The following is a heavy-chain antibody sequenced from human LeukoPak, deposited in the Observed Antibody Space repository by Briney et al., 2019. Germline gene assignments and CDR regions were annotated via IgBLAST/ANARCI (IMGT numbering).Heavy chain of an antibody. J-gene: IGHJ5*02. V-gene: IGHV1-69*13. D-gene: IGHD3-22*01. CDR1: GGTFSSYA. CDR3: ARNYYDSSGFRWFDP. Sequence: VASVKVSCKASGGTFSSYAISWVRQAPGQGLEWMGGIIPIFGTANYAQKFQGRVTITADESTSTAYMELSSLRSEDTAVYYCARNYYDSSGFRWFDPWGQGTLVTVSS. CDR2: IIPIFGTA.